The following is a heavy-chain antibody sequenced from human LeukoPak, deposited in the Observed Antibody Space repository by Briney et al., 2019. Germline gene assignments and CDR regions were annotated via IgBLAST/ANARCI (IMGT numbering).Heavy chain of an antibody. D-gene: IGHD6-19*01. CDR3: ARDEGSSGSR. Sequence: PSETLSLTCTVSGASIRSHYWSWIRQPPGKGLEWIGYIYYSGSTNYNPSLKSRVTISVDTSKNQFSLKLSSVTAADTAVYYCARDEGSSGSRWGQGTLVTVSS. V-gene: IGHV4-59*11. CDR1: GASIRSHY. CDR2: IYYSGST. J-gene: IGHJ4*02.